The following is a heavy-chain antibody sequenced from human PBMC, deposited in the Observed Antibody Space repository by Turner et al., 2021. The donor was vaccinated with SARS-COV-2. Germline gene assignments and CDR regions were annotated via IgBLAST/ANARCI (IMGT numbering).Heavy chain of an antibody. J-gene: IGHJ6*02. V-gene: IGHV4-39*01. CDR3: ASQEALVPSYYYYYYGMDV. Sequence: QLQLQESGPGLVKPSETLSLTCTVSGGSISSSSYYWGWTRQPPGKGLEWIGSIYYSGGTYYNPSLKSRVTISVDTSKNQFSLKLSSVTAADSAVYYCASQEALVPSYYYYYYGMDVWGQGTTVTVSS. D-gene: IGHD3-10*01. CDR2: IYYSGGT. CDR1: GGSISSSSYY.